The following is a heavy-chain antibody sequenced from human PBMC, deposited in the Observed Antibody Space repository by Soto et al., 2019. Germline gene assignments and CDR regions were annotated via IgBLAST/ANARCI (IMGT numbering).Heavy chain of an antibody. CDR3: ARESEDLTSNFDY. Sequence: GGSLRLSCAASGFTFTGYSMNWVRQAPGKGLEWVSSISSTTNYIYYGDSMKGRFTISRDNAKNSLYLEMNSLRAEDTAVYYCARESEDLTSNFDYWGQGTLVTVSS. J-gene: IGHJ4*02. V-gene: IGHV3-21*06. CDR1: GFTFTGYS. CDR2: ISSTTNYI.